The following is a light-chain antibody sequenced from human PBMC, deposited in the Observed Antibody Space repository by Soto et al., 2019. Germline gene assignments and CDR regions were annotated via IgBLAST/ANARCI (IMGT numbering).Light chain of an antibody. CDR3: QQYGSSIT. CDR2: RAS. V-gene: IGKV3-20*01. Sequence: IVLTQSPGILSLSPGERATLSCRASQSVSSSYLAWYQQKPGQAPRLLIYRASSRATGIPDRFSGSGSGTDFTLTISRLEPEDFAVYYCQQYGSSITFGQGTRWRL. J-gene: IGKJ5*01. CDR1: QSVSSSY.